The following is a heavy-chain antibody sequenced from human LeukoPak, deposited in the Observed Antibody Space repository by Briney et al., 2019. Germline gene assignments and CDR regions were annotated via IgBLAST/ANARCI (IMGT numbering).Heavy chain of an antibody. CDR1: GGSISSGGYS. J-gene: IGHJ2*01. V-gene: IGHV4-30-2*01. Sequence: PSGTLSLTCAVSGGSISSGGYSWSWIRQPPGKGLEWIGYIYHSGSTYYNPSLKSRVTISVDRSKNQFSLKLSSVTAADTAVYYCARVGSYSSYWYFDLWGRGTLVTVSS. CDR3: ARVGSYSSYWYFDL. CDR2: IYHSGST. D-gene: IGHD3-22*01.